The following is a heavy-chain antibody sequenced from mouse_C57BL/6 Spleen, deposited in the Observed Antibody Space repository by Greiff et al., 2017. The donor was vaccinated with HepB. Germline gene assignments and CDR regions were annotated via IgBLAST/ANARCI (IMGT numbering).Heavy chain of an antibody. V-gene: IGHV6-3*01. D-gene: IGHD2-3*01. CDR3: TGEGYYAAY. CDR1: GFTFSNYW. Sequence: EVHLVESGGGLVQPGGSMKLSCVASGFTFSNYWMNWVRQSPEKGLEWVAQIRLKSDNYATHYAESVKGRFTISRDDSKSSVYLQMNNLRAEDTGIYYCTGEGYYAAYWGQGTLVTVSA. J-gene: IGHJ3*01. CDR2: IRLKSDNYAT.